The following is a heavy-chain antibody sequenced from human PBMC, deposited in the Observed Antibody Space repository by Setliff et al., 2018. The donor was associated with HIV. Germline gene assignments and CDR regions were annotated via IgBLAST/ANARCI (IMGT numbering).Heavy chain of an antibody. CDR2: IYNSAST. V-gene: IGHV4-59*08. CDR1: GDSISTDY. CDR3: ARHSPSDY. Sequence: PSETLSLTCTVSGDSISTDYWTWIRQPPGKGLEWIGYIYNSASTSYNPSLKSRVTISVDTFKNQFSLKLSSVTAADTAVYYCARHSPSDYWGQGTLVTVSS. J-gene: IGHJ4*02.